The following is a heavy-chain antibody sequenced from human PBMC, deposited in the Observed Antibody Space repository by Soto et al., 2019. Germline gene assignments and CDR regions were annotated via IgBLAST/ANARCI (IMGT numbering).Heavy chain of an antibody. CDR1: GFSISTYG. CDR3: ARDAEVYDYYIDV. Sequence: QVQLVESGGGVVQPGRSLRLSCEASGFSISTYGMHWVRQAPGKGLEWVAIIWYDGSKKYYADSVKGRFTISGDNSKNTLYLQMNSLRVEDTAVYYCARDAEVYDYYIDVWGKGTTVTVSS. V-gene: IGHV3-33*01. CDR2: IWYDGSKK. J-gene: IGHJ6*03.